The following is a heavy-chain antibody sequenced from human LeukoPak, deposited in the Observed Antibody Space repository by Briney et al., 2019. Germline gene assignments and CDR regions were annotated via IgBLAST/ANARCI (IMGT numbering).Heavy chain of an antibody. CDR1: GGSISSYY. Sequence: SETLSLTCTVSGGSISSYYWSWIRQPPGKGLEWIGYIYYSGSSNYNPSLKSRVTISVDTSKNQFSLKLSSVTAADTAVYYCAPMIEDAFDIWGQGTMVTVSS. CDR2: IYYSGSS. J-gene: IGHJ3*02. D-gene: IGHD3-22*01. CDR3: APMIEDAFDI. V-gene: IGHV4-59*01.